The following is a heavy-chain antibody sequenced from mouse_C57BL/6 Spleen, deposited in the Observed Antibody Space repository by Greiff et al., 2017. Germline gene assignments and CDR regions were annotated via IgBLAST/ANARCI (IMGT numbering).Heavy chain of an antibody. CDR1: GYSFTSYY. D-gene: IGHD1-1*01. V-gene: IGHV1-66*01. CDR3: ARPHYGSMRYFDV. CDR2: IYPGSGNT. Sequence: QVQLKESGPELVKPGASVKISCKASGYSFTSYYIHWVKQRPGQGLEWIGWIYPGSGNTKYNEKFKGKATLTADTSSSTAYMQLSSLTSEDSAVYYCARPHYGSMRYFDVWGTGTTVTVSS. J-gene: IGHJ1*03.